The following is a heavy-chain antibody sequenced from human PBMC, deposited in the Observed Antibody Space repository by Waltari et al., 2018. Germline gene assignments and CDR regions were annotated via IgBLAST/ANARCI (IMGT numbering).Heavy chain of an antibody. CDR3: ARETAYCGGDCYSDY. CDR2: IYYSGST. J-gene: IGHJ4*02. CDR1: GGSIGSGAYY. Sequence: QVQLQESGPGLVKPSQTLSLTCTVSGGSIGSGAYYWSWIRQPPGKGLEWIGYIYYSGSTYYNPSLKSRVTISVDTSKNQFSLKLSSVTAADTAVYYCARETAYCGGDCYSDYWGQGTLVTVSS. V-gene: IGHV4-30-4*08. D-gene: IGHD2-21*01.